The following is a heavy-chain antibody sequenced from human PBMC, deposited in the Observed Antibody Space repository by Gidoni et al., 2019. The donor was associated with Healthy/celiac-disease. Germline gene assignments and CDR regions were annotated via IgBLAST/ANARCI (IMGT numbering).Heavy chain of an antibody. J-gene: IGHJ2*01. V-gene: IGHV1-2*02. CDR2: INPNSGGT. CDR3: AVVVVPAAISPYFDL. Sequence: QVQLVQSGAEVKKPGASVKVSCKASGYTFTGYYMHWVRQAPGQGLEWMGWINPNSGGTNYAQKFQGRVTMTRDTSISTAYMELSRLRSDDTAVYYCAVVVVPAAISPYFDLWGRGTLVTVSS. CDR1: GYTFTGYY. D-gene: IGHD2-2*02.